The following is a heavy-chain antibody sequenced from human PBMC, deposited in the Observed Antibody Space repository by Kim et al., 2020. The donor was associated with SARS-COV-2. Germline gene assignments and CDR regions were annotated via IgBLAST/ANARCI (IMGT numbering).Heavy chain of an antibody. J-gene: IGHJ4*02. V-gene: IGHV3-33*01. Sequence: TEIYADSVRGRFTISRDYSENKVYLQMDSLSAGDTAVYYCARPSSSHFDFWGQGTLVSVSS. CDR3: ARPSSSHFDF. D-gene: IGHD3-10*01. CDR2: TE.